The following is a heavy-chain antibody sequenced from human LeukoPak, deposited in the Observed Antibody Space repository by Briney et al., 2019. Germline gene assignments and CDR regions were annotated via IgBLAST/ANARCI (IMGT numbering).Heavy chain of an antibody. D-gene: IGHD6-19*01. CDR3: ARGLVMAVAGTREAFDM. CDR1: GFTFSSYA. J-gene: IGHJ3*02. Sequence: GGSLRLSCAASGFTFSSYAMSWVRQAPGKGLEWVSVIYSGGTTYYADSVKGRFTISRDNSKNTLYLQMNSLRAEDTAVYYCARGLVMAVAGTREAFDMWGQGTMVTVSS. CDR2: IYSGGTT. V-gene: IGHV3-53*01.